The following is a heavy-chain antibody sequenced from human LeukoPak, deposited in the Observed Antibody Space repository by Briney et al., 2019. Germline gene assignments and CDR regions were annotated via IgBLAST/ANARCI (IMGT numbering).Heavy chain of an antibody. V-gene: IGHV3-7*01. CDR2: IKQEGGQI. CDR3: ARLGARQMLEY. D-gene: IGHD4-17*01. CDR1: AFIFSGHW. J-gene: IGHJ4*02. Sequence: PGGSLRLSCEGSAFIFSGHWMNWVRQTPGKGLEWVANIKQEGGQIYYLDSVKGRFTVSRDNAKNSLYLQMNSLRAEDTAVYYCARLGARQMLEYWGQGTLVTVSS.